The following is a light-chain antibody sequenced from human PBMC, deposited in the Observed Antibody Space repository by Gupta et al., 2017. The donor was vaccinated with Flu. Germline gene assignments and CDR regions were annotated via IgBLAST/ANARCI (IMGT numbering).Light chain of an antibody. V-gene: IGKV3-20*01. Sequence: PGERATLSCRASQSVTGSYLAWYQQKPGQAPRLLISGASSRATGIPDRFSGSGSGTDFTLTISRLEPEDFVVYYCQQDDMSPQTFGQGTKVEIK. CDR3: QQDDMSPQT. J-gene: IGKJ1*01. CDR1: QSVTGSY. CDR2: GAS.